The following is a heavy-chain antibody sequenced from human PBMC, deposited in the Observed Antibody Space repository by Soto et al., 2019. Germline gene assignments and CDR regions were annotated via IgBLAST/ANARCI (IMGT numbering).Heavy chain of an antibody. CDR1: GFIFSSYT. D-gene: IGHD5-12*01. V-gene: IGHV3-21*01. CDR2: ISASSTYI. Sequence: GGSLRLSCAAFGFIFSSYTMNWVRQAPGKGLEWASSISASSTYIYYADSLKGRFTISRDNAYNSLYLQMNSLRAEDTAVYYCARGWLRDPWMYWGQGTLVTVSS. CDR3: ARGWLRDPWMY. J-gene: IGHJ4*02.